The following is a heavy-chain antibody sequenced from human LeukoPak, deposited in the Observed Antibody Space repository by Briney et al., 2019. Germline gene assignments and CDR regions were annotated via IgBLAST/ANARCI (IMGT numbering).Heavy chain of an antibody. V-gene: IGHV3-21*01. CDR1: GFTFSSYS. CDR3: ARGGCSGCSCYGAFDI. CDR2: ISSSSSYI. D-gene: IGHD2-15*01. J-gene: IGHJ3*02. Sequence: GGSLRLSCAASGFTFSSYSMNWVRQAPGKGLEWVSSISSSSSYIYYADSVKGRFTISRDNAKNSLYLQMNSLRAEDTAVYYCARGGCSGCSCYGAFDIWGQGTMVTVSS.